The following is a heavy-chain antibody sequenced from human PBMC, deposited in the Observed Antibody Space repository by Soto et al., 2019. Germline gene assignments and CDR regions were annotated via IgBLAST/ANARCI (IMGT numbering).Heavy chain of an antibody. CDR1: GFRFSTYA. D-gene: IGHD2-15*01. CDR3: AKAICSDAGCDYFDY. V-gene: IGHV3-23*01. J-gene: IGHJ4*02. Sequence: EVQLLESGGSLVQPGGSLRLTCTASGFRFSTYAMTWVRQAPGKGLEWVSIISDDSSYTSYADSVRGRFTISRDNSKSTLYVQMNSLRVEDTALYYCAKAICSDAGCDYFDYWGQGTLVTVSS. CDR2: ISDDSSYT.